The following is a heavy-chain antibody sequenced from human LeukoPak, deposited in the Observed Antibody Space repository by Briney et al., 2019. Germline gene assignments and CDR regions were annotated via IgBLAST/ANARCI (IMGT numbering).Heavy chain of an antibody. CDR1: GFTFDDYA. V-gene: IGHV3-9*01. CDR3: AKGTGRYWTFFDY. Sequence: GGSLRLSCAASGFTFDDYAMHWVRQAPGKGLEWVSGISWNSGSIDYADSVKGRFTISRDNAKNSLYLQMNSLRPEDTAFYYCAKGTGRYWTFFDYWGQGTLVTVSS. J-gene: IGHJ4*02. CDR2: ISWNSGSI. D-gene: IGHD1-26*01.